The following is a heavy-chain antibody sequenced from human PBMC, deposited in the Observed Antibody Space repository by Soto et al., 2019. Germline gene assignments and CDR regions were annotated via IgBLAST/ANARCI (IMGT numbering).Heavy chain of an antibody. D-gene: IGHD3-16*01. V-gene: IGHV3-13*05. Sequence: GGSLRLSCAASGFTFSSYDMHWFRQATGKGLEWVSAIGTAGDPYYPGSVKGRFTISRENAKNSLYLQMNSLRAGDTAVYYCARGGGGLAFGYYYYYGMDVWGQGTTVTVSS. CDR1: GFTFSSYD. CDR3: ARGGGGLAFGYYYYYGMDV. J-gene: IGHJ6*02. CDR2: IGTAGDP.